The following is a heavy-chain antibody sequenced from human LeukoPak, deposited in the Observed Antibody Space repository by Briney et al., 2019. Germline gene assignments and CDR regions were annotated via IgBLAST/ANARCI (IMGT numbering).Heavy chain of an antibody. Sequence: ASVKVSCKASGGTFSSYAISWVRQAPGQGLGWMGGIIPIFGTANYAQKFQGRVTITADESTSTAYMELSSLRSGDTAVYYCARAGTTVTYYYYYYMDVWGKGTTVTVSS. CDR3: ARAGTTVTYYYYYYMDV. CDR2: IIPIFGTA. V-gene: IGHV1-69*13. D-gene: IGHD4-11*01. CDR1: GGTFSSYA. J-gene: IGHJ6*03.